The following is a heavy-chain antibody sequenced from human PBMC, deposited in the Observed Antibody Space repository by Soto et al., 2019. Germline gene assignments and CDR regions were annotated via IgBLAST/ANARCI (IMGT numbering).Heavy chain of an antibody. J-gene: IGHJ6*02. V-gene: IGHV5-51*01. D-gene: IGHD2-2*01. CDR1: GYSFTSYW. CDR2: IYPGDSDT. CDR3: ARQIGVVPAANLIGLGVYYYGMDV. Sequence: PGESLKISCKGSGYSFTSYWIGWVRQMPGKGLEWMGIIYPGDSDTRYSPSFQGQVTISADKSISTAYLQWSSLKASDTAMYYCARQIGVVPAANLIGLGVYYYGMDVWGQGTTVTVSS.